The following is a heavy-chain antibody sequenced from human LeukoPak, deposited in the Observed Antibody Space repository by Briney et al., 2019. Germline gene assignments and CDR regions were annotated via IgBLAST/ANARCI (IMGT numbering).Heavy chain of an antibody. CDR3: AREWDY. Sequence: PGGSLRLSCAASGFTVSSNFMSWVRQAPGKGLEWVSVIYSSGSIYYADFVKGRFTISRDNSKNTLYLQMNSLRAEDTAVYYCAREWDYWGQGTLVTVSS. CDR1: GFTVSSNF. J-gene: IGHJ4*02. V-gene: IGHV3-66*01. CDR2: IYSSGSI.